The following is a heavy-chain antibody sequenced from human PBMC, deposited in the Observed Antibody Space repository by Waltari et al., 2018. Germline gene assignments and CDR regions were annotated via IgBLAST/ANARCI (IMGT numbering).Heavy chain of an antibody. J-gene: IGHJ4*02. Sequence: QVQLQQWGAGLLKPSETLSLTCAVYGGSFSGYYWSWNRQPQGKGLEWIGEINHSGSTNYNPSLKSRVTISVDTSKNQFSLKLSSVTAADTAVYYCARQKWELPSSLDYWGQGTLVTVSS. CDR2: INHSGST. D-gene: IGHD1-26*01. V-gene: IGHV4-34*01. CDR1: GGSFSGYY. CDR3: ARQKWELPSSLDY.